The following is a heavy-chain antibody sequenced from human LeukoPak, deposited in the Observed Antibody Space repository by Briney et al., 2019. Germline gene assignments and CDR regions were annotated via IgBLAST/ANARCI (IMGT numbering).Heavy chain of an antibody. Sequence: PSETLSRTCTVSGGSISSYYWSWIRQPAGKGLEWIGRIYTSGSTNYNPTLKSRVTMSVDTSKNQFSLKLSSVTAADTAVCYCASTGWERSAFDIWGQGTIVTVSS. CDR1: GGSISSYY. D-gene: IGHD1-26*01. V-gene: IGHV4-4*07. CDR3: ASTGWERSAFDI. CDR2: IYTSGST. J-gene: IGHJ3*02.